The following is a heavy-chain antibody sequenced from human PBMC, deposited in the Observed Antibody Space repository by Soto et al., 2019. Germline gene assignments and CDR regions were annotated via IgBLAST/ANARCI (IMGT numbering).Heavy chain of an antibody. D-gene: IGHD6-13*01. CDR1: GFTFSSYA. Sequence: EVQLLESGGGLVQPGGSLRLSCSASGFTFSSYAMSWVRQAPGKGLGWVSAISGSGGSTYYADSVKRLFTISGDNSKNRMYLQVNILNAADTAVYDCAKGASAGSFEYWVQGTMVTVFS. CDR2: ISGSGGST. J-gene: IGHJ4*02. V-gene: IGHV3-23*01. CDR3: AKGASAGSFEY.